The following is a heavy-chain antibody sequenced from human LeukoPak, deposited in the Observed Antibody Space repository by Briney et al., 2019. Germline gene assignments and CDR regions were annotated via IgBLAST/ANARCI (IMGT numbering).Heavy chain of an antibody. CDR1: GGSISSGSYY. J-gene: IGHJ3*02. CDR3: AREGNREDAFDI. Sequence: SQTLSLTCTVSGGSISSGSYYWSWIRQPAGKGLEWIGRIYTSGSTNYNPSLKSRVTISVDTSKNQFSLKLSSVTAADTAVYYCAREGNREDAFDIWGQGTMVIVSS. V-gene: IGHV4-61*02. CDR2: IYTSGST. D-gene: IGHD4-23*01.